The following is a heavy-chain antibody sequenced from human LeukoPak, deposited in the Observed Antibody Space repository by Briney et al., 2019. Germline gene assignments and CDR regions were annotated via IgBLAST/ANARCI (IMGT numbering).Heavy chain of an antibody. Sequence: GGSLRLSCAASGFTFSSYGMSWVRQAPGKGLEWVSAISGSGGSTYYADSVKGRFTISRDNSKNTLYLQMNSLRAEDTAVYYCAKLGKTENHYGSGRFSYYYYMDVWGKGTTVTISS. CDR3: AKLGKTENHYGSGRFSYYYYMDV. V-gene: IGHV3-23*01. CDR2: ISGSGGST. D-gene: IGHD3-10*01. J-gene: IGHJ6*03. CDR1: GFTFSSYG.